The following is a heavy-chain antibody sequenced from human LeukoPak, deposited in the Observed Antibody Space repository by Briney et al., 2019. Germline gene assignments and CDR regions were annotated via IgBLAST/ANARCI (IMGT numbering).Heavy chain of an antibody. J-gene: IGHJ6*03. Sequence: GGSLRLSCAASGFTFSNAWMSWVRQAPGKGLEWVGRIKSKTDGGTTDYAAPVEGRFTISRDDSKNTLYLQMNSLKTEDTAVYYCTTVGIVVVPAAFHYYYYMDVWGKGTTVTVSS. V-gene: IGHV3-15*01. CDR3: TTVGIVVVPAAFHYYYYMDV. CDR2: IKSKTDGGTT. D-gene: IGHD2-2*01. CDR1: GFTFSNAW.